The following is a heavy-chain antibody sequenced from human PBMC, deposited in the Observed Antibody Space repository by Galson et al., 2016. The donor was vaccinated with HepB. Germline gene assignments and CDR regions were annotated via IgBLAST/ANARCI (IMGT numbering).Heavy chain of an antibody. J-gene: IGHJ4*02. CDR1: GFTFSSYW. CDR2: IKEDGSEK. D-gene: IGHD3-16*01. CDR3: VMGMYYGNQVDY. Sequence: SLRLSCAASGFTFSSYWMSWVRQAPGKGLEWVASIKEDGSEKYYVDSVKGRFTLSRDNAKNTLYLQMNSLSADDTAVYFCVMGMYYGNQVDYWGQGTLVTVSS. V-gene: IGHV3-7*01.